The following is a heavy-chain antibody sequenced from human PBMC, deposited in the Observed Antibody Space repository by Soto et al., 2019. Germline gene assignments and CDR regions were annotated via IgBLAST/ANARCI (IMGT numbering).Heavy chain of an antibody. CDR3: ARDGRARSAYSSKNYYFSGMDV. D-gene: IGHD2-21*01. Sequence: EVQLVESGGGLVQPGGSLRLSCAASGFTFNTYSVNWVRQAPGKGLEWVSYISSSSSTIYYADSLKGRFTISRDNAKNSLYLQMNSLRDEDTAVYFCARDGRARSAYSSKNYYFSGMDVWGQGTTVTVSS. V-gene: IGHV3-48*02. J-gene: IGHJ6*02. CDR2: ISSSSSTI. CDR1: GFTFNTYS.